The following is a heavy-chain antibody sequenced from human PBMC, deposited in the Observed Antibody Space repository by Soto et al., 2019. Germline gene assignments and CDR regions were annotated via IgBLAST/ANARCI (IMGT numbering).Heavy chain of an antibody. CDR3: TKSSVHWSGGSCFDF. CDR1: GFTFSSYA. V-gene: IGHV3-23*01. Sequence: EVQLLESGGGFIQSGGSLRLSCAASGFTFSSYAMSWVRQAPGKRLEWLSLISGSGATTYYADSVKGRFIVSRDKSKNTVYLQMNSLRADDTALYYCTKSSVHWSGGSCFDFWGQGTLVTVSS. J-gene: IGHJ5*01. D-gene: IGHD2-15*01. CDR2: ISGSGATT.